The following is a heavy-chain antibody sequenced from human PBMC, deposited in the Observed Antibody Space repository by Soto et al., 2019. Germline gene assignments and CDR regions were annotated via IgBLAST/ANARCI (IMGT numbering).Heavy chain of an antibody. CDR3: ATGRDPENDDFWSGYYTPDYYYGKDV. D-gene: IGHD3-3*01. CDR1: GFTFSSYG. CDR2: ISYDGSNK. Sequence: GSLRLSCAASGFTFSSYGMHWVRQAPGKGLEWVAVISYDGSNKYYADSVKGRFTISRDNAKNALYLQMNSLRAEDTAVYYCATGRDPENDDFWSGYYTPDYYYGKDVGGQGTTVTVSS. V-gene: IGHV3-30*03. J-gene: IGHJ6*02.